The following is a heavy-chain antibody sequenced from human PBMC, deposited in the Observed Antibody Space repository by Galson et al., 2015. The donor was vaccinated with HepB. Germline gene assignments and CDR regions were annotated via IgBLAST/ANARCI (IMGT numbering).Heavy chain of an antibody. CDR3: AMSYAYVWRRYRYYYYFDY. CDR1: GGTFSSYA. V-gene: IGHV1-69*13. J-gene: IGHJ4*01. D-gene: IGHD3-16*02. CDR2: IIPIFGTA. Sequence: SVKVSCKASGGTFSSYAISWVRQAPGQGLEWMGGIIPIFGTANYAQKFQGRVTITADESTSTAYMELSSLRSEDTAVYYCAMSYAYVWRRYRYYYYFDYWGQGTLVTVSS.